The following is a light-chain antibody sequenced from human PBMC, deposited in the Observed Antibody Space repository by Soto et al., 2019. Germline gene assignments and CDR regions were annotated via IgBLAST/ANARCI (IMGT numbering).Light chain of an antibody. V-gene: IGLV2-8*01. Sequence: QSALTQPPSASGSPGQSVTISCTGTSSDVGGYNFVSWYQQHPDKAPKLMIYEVNKRPSGVPDRFSGSRSGNTASLTVSGLQADDEADYYCSSYAGSTNFVVFGGGTKVTVL. CDR3: SSYAGSTNFVV. J-gene: IGLJ2*01. CDR2: EVN. CDR1: SSDVGGYNF.